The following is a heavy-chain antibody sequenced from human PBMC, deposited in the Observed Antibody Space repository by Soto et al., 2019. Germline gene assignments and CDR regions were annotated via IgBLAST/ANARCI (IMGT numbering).Heavy chain of an antibody. D-gene: IGHD2-21*01. Sequence: QVQLVESGGGVVQPGRSLRLSCSASGFIYSSCAMQWVRQVPGKGLEWLAVVSHDGTLYPYADSAKRRFLISRDNSRNMLHLQRNSLRPDDTAVHYCVKDRSDAWSYGYRGQGTLGTCSS. CDR1: GFIYSSCA. J-gene: IGHJ4*02. CDR2: VSHDGTLY. CDR3: VKDRSDAWSYGY. V-gene: IGHV3-30*18.